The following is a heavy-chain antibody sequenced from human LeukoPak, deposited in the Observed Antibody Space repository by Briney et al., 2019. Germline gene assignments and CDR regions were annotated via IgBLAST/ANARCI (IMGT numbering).Heavy chain of an antibody. V-gene: IGHV3-66*02. D-gene: IGHD6-19*01. CDR2: IYSGGST. CDR1: GSTVSSNY. Sequence: GGSLRLSCAASGSTVSSNYMSWVRQAPGKGLEWVSVIYSGGSTYYADSVKGRFTISRDNSKNTLYLQMNSLRAEDTAVYYCARGLGYSSGWYFDYWGQGTLVTVSS. CDR3: ARGLGYSSGWYFDY. J-gene: IGHJ4*02.